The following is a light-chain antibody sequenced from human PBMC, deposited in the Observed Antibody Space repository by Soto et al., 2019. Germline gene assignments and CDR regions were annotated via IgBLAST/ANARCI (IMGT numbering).Light chain of an antibody. CDR3: CSKTNTKTLV. V-gene: IGLV2-14*01. CDR1: SSDIGDSKY. CDR2: EVR. J-gene: IGLJ2*01. Sequence: QSVLTQPASVSGSPGQSITITCAGTSSDIGDSKYVSWYQQVPGTVPKLIIYEVRNRPSGVSNRISASKSGNTASLTISGVLPEDEADYYCCSKTNTKTLVFGGGTKLTVL.